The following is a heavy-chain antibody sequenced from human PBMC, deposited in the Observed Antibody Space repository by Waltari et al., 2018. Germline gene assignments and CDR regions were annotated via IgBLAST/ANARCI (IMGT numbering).Heavy chain of an antibody. V-gene: IGHV3-30-3*01. CDR2: ISYDGSNK. CDR3: AAPGIAAAAAFPDY. CDR1: GFTFSSYD. D-gene: IGHD6-13*01. Sequence: QVQLVASGGGVVQPGRSLRLACAASGFTFSSYDMHWVRTAPGKGLEWVAVISYDGSNKYYADSVKGRFTISRDNSKNTLYLQMNSLRAEDTAVYYCAAPGIAAAAAFPDYWGQGTLVTVSS. J-gene: IGHJ4*02.